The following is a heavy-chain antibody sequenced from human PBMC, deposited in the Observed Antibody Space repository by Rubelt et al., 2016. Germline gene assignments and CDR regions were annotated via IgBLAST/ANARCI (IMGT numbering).Heavy chain of an antibody. J-gene: IGHJ5*02. Sequence: QVQLQQWGPGLVKPSETLSLPCTVSGGSISSSSYYWVRIRQPPGKGLDWIGSIYYCGRTYYNPSLKGGVTISGETAKNQFSRKLGSVTAADTAVYYCARHRAAAGYWFDPWGQGTLVTVSS. CDR1: GGSISSSSYY. V-gene: IGHV4-39*01. D-gene: IGHD6-13*01. CDR2: IYYCGRT. CDR3: ARHRAAAGYWFDP.